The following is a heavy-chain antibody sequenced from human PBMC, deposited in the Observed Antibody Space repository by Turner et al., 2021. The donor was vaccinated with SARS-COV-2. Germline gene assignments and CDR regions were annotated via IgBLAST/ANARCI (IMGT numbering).Heavy chain of an antibody. J-gene: IGHJ4*02. V-gene: IGHV3-23*01. D-gene: IGHD6-19*01. CDR2: SSGSGGST. CDR1: GFSFSSYA. CDR3: AKDPSYSSAWYGYYFDY. Sequence: EVQLLESGGGLVQPGGSLRLSCAASGFSFSSYAMSWVRQAPGKGLGWVSASSGSGGSTYYADSVKGRFTISRDNSKNTLYLQMNSLRAEDTAVYYCAKDPSYSSAWYGYYFDYWGQGTLVTVSS.